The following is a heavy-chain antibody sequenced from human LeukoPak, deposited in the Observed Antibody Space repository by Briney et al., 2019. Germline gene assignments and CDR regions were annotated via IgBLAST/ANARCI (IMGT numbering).Heavy chain of an antibody. CDR1: GGSISSSSYY. D-gene: IGHD3-10*01. Sequence: SETLSLTCTVSGGSISSSSYYWGWIRQPPGKGLEWIGNVYYSGSTYYNPSLKSRVTISVDTSKNQFSLKLSSVTAADTAVYYCARAGLETYYGKSYSDYWGQGTLVTVSS. CDR3: ARAGLETYYGKSYSDY. CDR2: VYYSGST. J-gene: IGHJ4*02. V-gene: IGHV4-39*01.